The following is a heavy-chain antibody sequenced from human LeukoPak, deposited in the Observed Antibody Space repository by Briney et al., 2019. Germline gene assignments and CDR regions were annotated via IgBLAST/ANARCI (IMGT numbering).Heavy chain of an antibody. CDR1: GFTFSSYS. CDR2: ISSSSYI. V-gene: IGHV3-21*01. CDR3: ARDYGDYYYYYYYMDV. Sequence: GGSLRLSCAASGFTFSSYSMNWVRQAPGKGLEWVSSISSSSYIYYADSVKGRFTISRDNAKNSLYLQMNSLRAEDTAVYYCARDYGDYYYYYYYMDVWGKGTTVTVSS. J-gene: IGHJ6*03. D-gene: IGHD4-17*01.